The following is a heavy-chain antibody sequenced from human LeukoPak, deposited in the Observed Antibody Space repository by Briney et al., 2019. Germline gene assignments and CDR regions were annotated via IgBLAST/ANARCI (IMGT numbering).Heavy chain of an antibody. Sequence: PGGSLRLSCAASGFTVSSGYMRSGREAPGKGVECGSVIYSGGSIHYAGSVKGRFTISRDNAKNTLYLQMNSLRADDTAVYYCARGHSSGNPDPFDSWGQGTLVIVSS. V-gene: IGHV3-53*01. J-gene: IGHJ4*02. D-gene: IGHD3-22*01. CDR2: IYSGGSI. CDR1: GFTVSSGY. CDR3: ARGHSSGNPDPFDS.